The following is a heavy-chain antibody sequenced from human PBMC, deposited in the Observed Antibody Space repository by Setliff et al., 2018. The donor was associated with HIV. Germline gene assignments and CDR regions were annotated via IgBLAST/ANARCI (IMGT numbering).Heavy chain of an antibody. J-gene: IGHJ4*02. CDR1: GGSFSGDY. V-gene: IGHV4-34*01. D-gene: IGHD2-15*01. CDR2: IHHSGST. CDR3: ARHGGHSFDS. Sequence: SETLSLTCGVYGGSFSGDYWSWIRQPPGKGLEWIVEIHHSGSTKYNPSLQSRVTILVDTSNKQLSLNLGSVTAADTAVYFCARHGGHSFDSWGQGTLVTVSS.